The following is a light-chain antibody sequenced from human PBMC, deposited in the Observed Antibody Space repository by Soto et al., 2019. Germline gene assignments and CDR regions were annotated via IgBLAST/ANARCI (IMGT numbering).Light chain of an antibody. CDR3: QQYSISST. V-gene: IGKV3-20*01. J-gene: IGKJ1*01. CDR1: QRVSSSS. CDR2: GVS. Sequence: EIVLTQSPATLSLSPGARAPLSCRASQRVSSSSLAWYQHKPGQSPRLLIFGVSSRATDIPDRFSGSGSGTDFTLTINRLEPEDFAVYYCQQYSISSTFGQGTKVDIK.